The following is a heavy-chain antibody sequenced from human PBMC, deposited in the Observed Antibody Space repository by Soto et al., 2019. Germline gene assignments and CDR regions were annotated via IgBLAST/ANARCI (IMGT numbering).Heavy chain of an antibody. Sequence: QVQLQESGPGLVKPSETLSLTCTVSGGSISSYYWSWIRQPPGKGLEWIGYIYYSGSTNYNPSLKRRVTIAVATPKIQFSLKLSSLPAADPAVYYWARGGRSWFDPWGQGTLVTVSS. J-gene: IGHJ5*02. CDR3: ARGGRSWFDP. D-gene: IGHD3-16*01. V-gene: IGHV4-59*01. CDR1: GGSISSYY. CDR2: IYYSGST.